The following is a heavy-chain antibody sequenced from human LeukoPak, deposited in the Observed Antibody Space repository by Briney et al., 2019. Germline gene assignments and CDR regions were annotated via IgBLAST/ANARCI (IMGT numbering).Heavy chain of an antibody. CDR3: ARGLSRGVEWFSPIRAFDI. CDR2: ISGYDGTP. Sequence: ASVKVSCKTSGYTFRTYGFSWVRQAPGQGLEWMGWISGYDGTPNYAQKFRGRVTMSIDASTSTAYMELSGLRSEDTAVYYCARGLSRGVEWFSPIRAFDIWGQGTMVTVSS. D-gene: IGHD3-3*01. J-gene: IGHJ3*02. V-gene: IGHV1-18*01. CDR1: GYTFRTYG.